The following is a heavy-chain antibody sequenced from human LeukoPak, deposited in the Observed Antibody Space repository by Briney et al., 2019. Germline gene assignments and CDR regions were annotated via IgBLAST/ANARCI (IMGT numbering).Heavy chain of an antibody. CDR1: GGSISSSNW. D-gene: IGHD6-13*01. CDR3: ARAIAYSSSWYFITDAFDI. Sequence: PSGTLSLTCAVSGGSISSSNWWSWVRQPPGKGLEWIGEIYHSGSTNYNPSLKSRVTISVDKSKNQFSLKLSSVTAADTAVYYCARAIAYSSSWYFITDAFDIWGQGTMVTVSS. V-gene: IGHV4-4*02. J-gene: IGHJ3*02. CDR2: IYHSGST.